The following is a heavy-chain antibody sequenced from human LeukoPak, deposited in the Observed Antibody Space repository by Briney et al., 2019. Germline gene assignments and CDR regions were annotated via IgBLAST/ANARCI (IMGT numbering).Heavy chain of an antibody. CDR1: GGSISSGSYS. V-gene: IGHV4-30-4*07. J-gene: IGHJ4*02. Sequence: SETLSLTCAVSGGSISSGSYSWNWIWQPPGKRLEWIGYIYGHGGTNYNPSLRSRVSISSDTSKNYFSLKLSSVTAADTAVYYCARVSDYGDFVDHWGQGSLVTVSS. CDR3: ARVSDYGDFVDH. CDR2: IYGHGGT. D-gene: IGHD4-17*01.